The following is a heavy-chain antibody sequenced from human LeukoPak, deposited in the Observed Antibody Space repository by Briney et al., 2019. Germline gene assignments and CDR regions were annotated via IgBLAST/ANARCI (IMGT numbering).Heavy chain of an antibody. CDR3: ARDHPSYYDSSGYYFRAFDI. Sequence: GASVKVSCKASGYTFTSYYMHWVRQAPGQGLEWMGIINPSGGSTSYAQKFQGRVTITADESTSTAYMELSSLRSEDTAVYYCARDHPSYYDSSGYYFRAFDIWGQGTMVTVSS. D-gene: IGHD3-22*01. V-gene: IGHV1-46*01. J-gene: IGHJ3*02. CDR1: GYTFTSYY. CDR2: INPSGGST.